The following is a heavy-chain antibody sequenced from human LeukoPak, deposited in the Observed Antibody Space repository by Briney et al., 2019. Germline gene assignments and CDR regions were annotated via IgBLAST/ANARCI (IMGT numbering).Heavy chain of an antibody. J-gene: IGHJ4*02. CDR2: ISAGSTNR. CDR3: GKGRAVVGAAGPDH. CDR1: GFTFSGFA. D-gene: IGHD2-15*01. V-gene: IGHV3-23*01. Sequence: GGSLRLSCVGSGFTFSGFAMIWVRQAPGRGLEWVSSISAGSTNRYYADSVKGRFTISRDNSKNTLYLQMNSLRAEDTATYYCGKGRAVVGAAGPDHWGQGTLVTVSS.